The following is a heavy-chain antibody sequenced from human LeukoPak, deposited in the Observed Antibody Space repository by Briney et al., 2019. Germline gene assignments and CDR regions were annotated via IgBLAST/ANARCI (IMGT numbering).Heavy chain of an antibody. Sequence: QSGGSLRLSCAASGFTFSSYAMTWVRQAPGKGPEWVSSLSASGGSIYYADSVKGRFTISRDNSNNVLFLQMNSLRADDTAIYYCAKDLRPSATFFDSWGQRTLVSVAS. V-gene: IGHV3-23*01. CDR3: AKDLRPSATFFDS. CDR2: LSASGGSI. J-gene: IGHJ4*02. CDR1: GFTFSSYA. D-gene: IGHD2-2*01.